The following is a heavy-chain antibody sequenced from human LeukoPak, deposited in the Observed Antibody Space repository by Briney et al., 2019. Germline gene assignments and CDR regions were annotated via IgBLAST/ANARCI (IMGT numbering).Heavy chain of an antibody. CDR2: IRYDGNNK. J-gene: IGHJ4*02. CDR3: AKDMSSLGSVAIPNFDY. Sequence: GGSLRLSCAASGFTFSSYGMHWVRQAPGKGLEWVAFIRYDGNNKYYADSLKGRSTISRDNSKNTLFLQMNSLRAEDTAVYYCAKDMSSLGSVAIPNFDYWGQGTLVTVSS. CDR1: GFTFSSYG. D-gene: IGHD2-2*02. V-gene: IGHV3-30*02.